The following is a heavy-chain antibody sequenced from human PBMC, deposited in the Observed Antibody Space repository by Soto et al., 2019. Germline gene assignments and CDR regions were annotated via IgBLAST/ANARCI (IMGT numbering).Heavy chain of an antibody. D-gene: IGHD1-26*01. CDR1: GGSISSSNW. CDR3: ASNGELGGSTRAYQ. CDR2: INHSGKT. Sequence: QVQLLESGPGLVKPSGTLSLTCAVSGGSISSSNWWNWVRQSPGKGLEWIGEINHSGKTNYNPSLKSRVTLSVDKSRNQISLDLKSVTSADTAMYYPASNGELGGSTRAYQWGQGHLVTVSS. V-gene: IGHV4-4*02. J-gene: IGHJ4*02.